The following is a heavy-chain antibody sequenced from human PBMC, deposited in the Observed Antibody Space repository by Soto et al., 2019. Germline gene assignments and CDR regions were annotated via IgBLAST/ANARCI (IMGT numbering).Heavy chain of an antibody. CDR2: IYYSGST. J-gene: IGHJ5*02. D-gene: IGHD5-12*01. Sequence: SETLSLTCTVSGGSISSGGYYWSWIRQHPGKGLEWIGYIYYSGSTYYNTSLKSRVTISVDTSKNQFSLKLSSVTAADTAVYYCARYSGYEGLRFDPWGQGTLVTVSS. CDR3: ARYSGYEGLRFDP. CDR1: GGSISSGGYY. V-gene: IGHV4-30-4*01.